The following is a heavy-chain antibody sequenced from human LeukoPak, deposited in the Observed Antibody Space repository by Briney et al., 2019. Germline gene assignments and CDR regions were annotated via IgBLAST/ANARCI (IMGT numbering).Heavy chain of an antibody. Sequence: ASVKVSCKTSGYTFITYYIHWLRQAPGQGLEWMGWISTYNGNTDYAQNFQGRVTMTTDTSTSTAYMELRSLRSDDTALYYCARNVGGRNWFEYWGQGTLVTVSS. V-gene: IGHV1-18*04. CDR3: ARNVGGRNWFEY. J-gene: IGHJ4*02. CDR1: GYTFITYY. CDR2: ISTYNGNT. D-gene: IGHD3-16*01.